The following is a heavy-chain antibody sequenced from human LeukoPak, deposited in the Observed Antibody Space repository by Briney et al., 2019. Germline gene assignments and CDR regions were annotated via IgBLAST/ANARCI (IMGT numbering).Heavy chain of an antibody. J-gene: IGHJ4*02. V-gene: IGHV3-21*01. CDR3: ARELFYGDSYDY. CDR2: ISSSSSYI. Sequence: PGGSLRLSCAASGFTFSSYSMNWVRQAPGKGLEWVSSISSSSSYIYYADSVKGRFTISRDNAKNSLYLQMNSLRAEDTAVYYCARELFYGDSYDYWGQGTLVTVSS. D-gene: IGHD4-17*01. CDR1: GFTFSSYS.